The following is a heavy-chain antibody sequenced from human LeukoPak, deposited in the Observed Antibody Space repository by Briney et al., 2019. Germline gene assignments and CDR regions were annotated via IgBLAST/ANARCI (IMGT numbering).Heavy chain of an antibody. CDR3: ARKVGYSSSWNG. CDR2: INHSGST. J-gene: IGHJ6*04. D-gene: IGHD6-13*01. Sequence: SETLSLTCAVYGGSFSGYYWSWIRQPPGKGLEWIGEINHSGSTNYNPSLKSRVTISVDTSKNQFSLKLSSVTAADTAVYYCARKVGYSSSWNGWGKGTTVTVSS. V-gene: IGHV4-34*01. CDR1: GGSFSGYY.